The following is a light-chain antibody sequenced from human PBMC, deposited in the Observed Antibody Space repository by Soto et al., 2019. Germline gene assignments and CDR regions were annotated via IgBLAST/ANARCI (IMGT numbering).Light chain of an antibody. CDR3: QQSYSTTT. CDR1: QSIRSF. J-gene: IGKJ4*01. V-gene: IGKV1-39*01. CDR2: TAS. Sequence: DIQMTQSPSSLSASVGDRVTITCRASQSIRSFLNWYQQRPGKAPKLLIYTASTLQSGVPSRFSGSGSGTDFTLTISSLQPEDFATYYCQQSYSTTTFGGGTKVEIK.